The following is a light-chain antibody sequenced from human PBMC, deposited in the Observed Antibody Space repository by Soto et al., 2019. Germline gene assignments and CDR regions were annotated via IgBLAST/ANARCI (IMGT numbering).Light chain of an antibody. CDR2: AAS. Sequence: DIRMTQSPSSLSASVGDRVTITCRASQGIGNYLAWYQQKPGKVPKLLIYAASTLQSGVPSRFSGSGSGTDFTLTISSLQPEDVATYYCQRYNSASTFGQGTKVEIK. CDR3: QRYNSAST. V-gene: IGKV1-27*01. CDR1: QGIGNY. J-gene: IGKJ1*01.